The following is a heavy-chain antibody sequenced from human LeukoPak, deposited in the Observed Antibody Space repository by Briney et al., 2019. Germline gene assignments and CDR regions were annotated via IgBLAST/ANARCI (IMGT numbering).Heavy chain of an antibody. CDR2: ISGSGGST. Sequence: GGSLRLSCAASGFTFSSYAMNWVRQAPGKGLEWVSTISGSGGSTYYADSVKGRFTISRDNSKNTLYLQMNSLRAEDTAIYYCAKRGDGYFYYFDYWGQGTLVTVSS. J-gene: IGHJ4*02. CDR3: AKRGDGYFYYFDY. V-gene: IGHV3-23*01. CDR1: GFTFSSYA. D-gene: IGHD5-24*01.